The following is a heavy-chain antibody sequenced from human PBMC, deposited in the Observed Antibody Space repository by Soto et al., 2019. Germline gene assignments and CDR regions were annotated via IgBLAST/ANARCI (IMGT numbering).Heavy chain of an antibody. J-gene: IGHJ3*02. CDR1: GYTFTSYD. Sequence: QVQLVQSGAEVKKPGASVKVSCKASGYTFTSYDINWVRQATGQGLEWMGWMNANSGNTGYAQKGQGIVTMTRNTSISKSYMELSSLRSEDTAVYYCAREVVGAEGAFDIWGQGPMVTVSS. CDR2: MNANSGNT. V-gene: IGHV1-8*01. CDR3: AREVVGAEGAFDI. D-gene: IGHD1-26*01.